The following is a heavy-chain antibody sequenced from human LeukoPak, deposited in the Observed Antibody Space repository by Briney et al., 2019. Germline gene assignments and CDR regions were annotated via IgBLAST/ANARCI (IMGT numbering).Heavy chain of an antibody. CDR2: IYPGDSDT. CDR1: GYSFTSYC. CDR3: ARRVSRGYYYYGMDV. V-gene: IGHV5-51*01. Sequence: GESLKISCKGSGYSFTSYCIGWVRQMPGKGLEWMGIIYPGDSDTRYSPSFQGQVTISADKSISTAYLQWSSLKASDTAMYYCARRVSRGYYYYGMDVWGQGTTVTVSS. J-gene: IGHJ6*02.